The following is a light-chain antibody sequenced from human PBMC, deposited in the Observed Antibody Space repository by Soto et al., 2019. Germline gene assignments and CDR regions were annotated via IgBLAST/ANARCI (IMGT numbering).Light chain of an antibody. CDR2: DAS. CDR3: QQYYILPPYT. Sequence: DIQMTQSPSSLSASVGDRVTITCQASQDISNYLNWYQQKPGKAPKLLIYDASNLETGVPSRFSGSGSGTAFTFTISSLQPEDIATYYCQQYYILPPYTFGQGTKLEIK. J-gene: IGKJ2*01. V-gene: IGKV1-33*01. CDR1: QDISNY.